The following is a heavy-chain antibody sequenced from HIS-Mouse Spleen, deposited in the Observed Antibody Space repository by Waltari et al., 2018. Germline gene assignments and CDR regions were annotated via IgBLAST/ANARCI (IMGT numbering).Heavy chain of an antibody. Sequence: QLQLQESGPGLVKLSETLSLTCTVSGGSMSSRSYYRCWILQPPGKGLEWIGGIDYSGSTYYNPSLKSRVTISVNTSKNQFSLKLSSVTAADTAVYYCAREIPYSSSWYDWYFDLWGRGTLVTVSS. CDR3: AREIPYSSSWYDWYFDL. D-gene: IGHD6-13*01. CDR2: IDYSGST. J-gene: IGHJ2*01. V-gene: IGHV4-39*07. CDR1: GGSMSSRSYY.